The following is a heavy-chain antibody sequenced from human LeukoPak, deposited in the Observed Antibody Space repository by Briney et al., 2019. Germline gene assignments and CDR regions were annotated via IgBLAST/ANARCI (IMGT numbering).Heavy chain of an antibody. CDR2: ISSSSSTI. V-gene: IGHV3-48*01. D-gene: IGHD1-7*01. J-gene: IGHJ4*02. CDR3: ARGYNWNYVPFDY. Sequence: GGSLRLSCAASGFTFSSYSMNWVRQAPGKGLEWVSYISSSSSTIYYADSVKGRFTISRDNAKNSLYLQMNSLRAEDTAVYYCARGYNWNYVPFDYWGQGTLVTVSS. CDR1: GFTFSSYS.